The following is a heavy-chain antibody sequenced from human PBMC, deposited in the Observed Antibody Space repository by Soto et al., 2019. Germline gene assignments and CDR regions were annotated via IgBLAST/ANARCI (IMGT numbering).Heavy chain of an antibody. CDR1: GFTFSNAW. CDR2: IKNKADGGTT. V-gene: IGHV3-15*07. J-gene: IGHJ4*02. Sequence: EVQLVESGGGLVKPGESLRLSCAASGFTFSNAWMNWVRQAPGKGLEWVGRIKNKADGGTTDYAAPVKGRFTISRDDSKNTVYLQMNSLKTEDTAVYYCTSHPQDTSDDWGQGTLVTVSS. D-gene: IGHD2-15*01. CDR3: TSHPQDTSDD.